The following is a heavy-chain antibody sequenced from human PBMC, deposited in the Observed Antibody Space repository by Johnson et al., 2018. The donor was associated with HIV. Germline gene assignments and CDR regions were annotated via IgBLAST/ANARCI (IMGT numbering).Heavy chain of an antibody. J-gene: IGHJ3*01. D-gene: IGHD1-26*01. CDR3: AKDLFTEREDDVFDV. Sequence: QMQLVESGGGFVKPGGSLRLSCAASGFTFSDYYMSWIRQAPGKGLEWVSYISSSGSTHYADSVKGRFTISRDNSKNTVYLQMNSLRAEDTAVYYCAKDLFTEREDDVFDVWGQGTMVTVSS. CDR2: ISSSGST. CDR1: GFTFSDYY. V-gene: IGHV3-11*04.